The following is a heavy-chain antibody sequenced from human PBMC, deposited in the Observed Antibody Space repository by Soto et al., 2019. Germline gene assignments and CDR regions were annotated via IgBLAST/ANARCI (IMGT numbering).Heavy chain of an antibody. CDR1: GFAFSNYA. CDR2: VGGSGDRT. CDR3: ARAEDDYGDQDHFDF. Sequence: EVQLLESGGDLVQPGGSLRLSCAASGFAFSNYAMSWVRQAPGKGLDWVSGVGGSGDRTYYADFVKGRFTVSRDNSKNTMYLQMNSLRVEDTAIYYCARAEDDYGDQDHFDFWGQGTLVTVSS. J-gene: IGHJ4*02. V-gene: IGHV3-23*01. D-gene: IGHD4-17*01.